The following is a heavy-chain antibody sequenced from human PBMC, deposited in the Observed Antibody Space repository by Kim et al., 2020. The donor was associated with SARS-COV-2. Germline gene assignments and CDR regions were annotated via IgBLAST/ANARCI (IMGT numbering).Heavy chain of an antibody. CDR3: ARVGLWFGEVVYGMDV. Sequence: SVKVSCKASGGTFSSYAISWVRQAPGQGLEWMGGIIPIFGTANYAQKFQGRVTITADESTSTAYMELSSLRSEDTAVYYCARVGLWFGEVVYGMDVWGQGTTVTVSS. V-gene: IGHV1-69*13. CDR1: GGTFSSYA. D-gene: IGHD3-10*01. J-gene: IGHJ6*02. CDR2: IIPIFGTA.